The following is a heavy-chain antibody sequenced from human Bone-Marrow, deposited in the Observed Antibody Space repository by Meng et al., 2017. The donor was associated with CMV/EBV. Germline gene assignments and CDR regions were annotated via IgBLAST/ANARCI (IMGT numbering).Heavy chain of an antibody. CDR2: IYPGDSDT. Sequence: KVSCKGSGYSCTSYWIGWVRQMPGKDLEWMGIIYPGDSDTRYSPSFQGQVTISADKYISTAYLQWSSLKASDTAMYYCARHRVYCSNTSSYSKPDPWGQGTLVTVSS. V-gene: IGHV5-51*01. D-gene: IGHD2-2*01. CDR1: GYSCTSYW. J-gene: IGHJ5*02. CDR3: ARHRVYCSNTSSYSKPDP.